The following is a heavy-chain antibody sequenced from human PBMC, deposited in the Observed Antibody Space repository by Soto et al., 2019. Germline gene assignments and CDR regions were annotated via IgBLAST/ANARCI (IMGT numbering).Heavy chain of an antibody. J-gene: IGHJ5*02. V-gene: IGHV1-18*01. D-gene: IGHD4-17*01. CDR2: ISAYNGNT. Sequence: QVQLVQSGVEEKKPGASVKVSCKASGDTFTSYGISWVRQAPGQGLEWMGWISAYNGNTNYAQKLQGRVTMTTDTSTSTAYMELRSLRSDDTAVYYCARSVTPRQVNWFDPWGQGTLVTVSS. CDR3: ARSVTPRQVNWFDP. CDR1: GDTFTSYG.